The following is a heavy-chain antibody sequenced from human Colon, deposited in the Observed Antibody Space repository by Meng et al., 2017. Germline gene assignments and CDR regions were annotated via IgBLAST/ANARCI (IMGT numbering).Heavy chain of an antibody. CDR2: TIAIVDVP. D-gene: IGHD3-10*01. Sequence: QVRPVQCGGEGRKPGSPGKISCKASGGTFSSYSISWVRQAPGQGLEWMGRTIAIVDVPTYAQRFQGRVTITADKSTSTAYMELSRLRFDDTAMYYCARVSTYTGSGVDSWGQGTLVTVSS. J-gene: IGHJ4*02. CDR3: ARVSTYTGSGVDS. CDR1: GGTFSSYS. V-gene: IGHV1-69*02.